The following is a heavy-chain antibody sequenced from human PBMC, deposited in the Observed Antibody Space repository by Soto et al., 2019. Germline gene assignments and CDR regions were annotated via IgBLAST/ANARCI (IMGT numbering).Heavy chain of an antibody. CDR2: INPSGGST. CDR1: GGTFSSYY. CDR3: ARLYSYGSDAFDI. V-gene: IGHV1-46*01. Sequence: GASVKVSCKDSGGTFSSYYMHWVRQAPGQGLEWMGIINPSGGSTSYAQKFQGRVTMTRDTSTSTVYMELSSLRSEDTAVYYCARLYSYGSDAFDIWGQGTMVTVSS. J-gene: IGHJ3*02. D-gene: IGHD5-18*01.